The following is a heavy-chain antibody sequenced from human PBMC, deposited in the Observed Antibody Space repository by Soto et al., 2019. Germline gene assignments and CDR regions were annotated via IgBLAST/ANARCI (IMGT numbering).Heavy chain of an antibody. J-gene: IGHJ4*02. CDR2: IYYIGST. V-gene: IGHV4-59*01. CDR1: GGSINSDY. CDR3: ARGFVY. Sequence: SETLSLTCTVSGGSINSDYRSWIRQPPGKGLEWIGYIYYIGSTNYNPSLKSRVTISVDTSKNQFSLKLSSVTAADTAVYYCARGFVYWGQGTLVTVSS.